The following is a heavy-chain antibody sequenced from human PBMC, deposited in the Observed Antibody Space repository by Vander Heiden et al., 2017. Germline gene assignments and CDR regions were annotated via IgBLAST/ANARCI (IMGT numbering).Heavy chain of an antibody. CDR1: GCSLSSQS. CDR2: ISSSSSYI. J-gene: IGHJ4*02. Sequence: EVQLVESGGGVVKSGGSLRLSCAASGCSLSSQSMNWVRQAPGKGLEWVSSISSSSSYIYYADSVKGRFTVSRDNARKSLVLEMNSLRTEDTALYYCARGIEGYSYVFDSWGQGTLVTVSS. D-gene: IGHD5-18*01. V-gene: IGHV3-21*02. CDR3: ARGIEGYSYVFDS.